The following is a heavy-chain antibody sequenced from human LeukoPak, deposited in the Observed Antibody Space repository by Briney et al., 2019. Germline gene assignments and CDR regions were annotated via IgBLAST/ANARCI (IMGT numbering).Heavy chain of an antibody. Sequence: GGSLRLSCAASGFTFTNYAMSWVRQAPGKGPEWVSTVTGSGDSTFYAVSVKGRFTISRDNSKNTLFLQMNSLRAEDTAVYYCAKARGNYFTHLDYWGQGTLVTVSS. D-gene: IGHD2/OR15-2a*01. CDR1: GFTFTNYA. V-gene: IGHV3-23*01. CDR2: VTGSGDST. CDR3: AKARGNYFTHLDY. J-gene: IGHJ4*02.